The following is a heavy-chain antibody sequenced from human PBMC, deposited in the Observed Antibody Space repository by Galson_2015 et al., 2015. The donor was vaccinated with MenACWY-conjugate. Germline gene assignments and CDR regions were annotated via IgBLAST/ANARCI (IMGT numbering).Heavy chain of an antibody. V-gene: IGHV3-7*03. CDR2: IRHDGSEK. J-gene: IGHJ5*02. CDR3: ARGLSAIHCSPNFCHPYWFDP. Sequence: SLRLSCAAYGFTFSGFWMGWVRQSPGKGLEWVAYIRHDGSEKYYVDSVKGRFTISRDNAKNSVFLQMSSLRAEDTALYYCARGLSAIHCSPNFCHPYWFDPWGQGTLVTVSS. CDR1: GFTFSGFW. D-gene: IGHD2-15*01.